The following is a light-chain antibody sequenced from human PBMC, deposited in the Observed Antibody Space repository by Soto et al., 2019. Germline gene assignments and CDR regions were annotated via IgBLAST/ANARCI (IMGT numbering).Light chain of an antibody. CDR1: SSNIGAGYD. J-gene: IGLJ1*01. CDR3: QSYDSSLSVV. V-gene: IGLV1-40*01. CDR2: GNS. Sequence: QSVLTQPPSVSGAPGQRVTISCTGSSSNIGAGYDVHWYQQFPGTAPNLLIYGNSNRPSGVPDRFSGSKSGTSASLAITGLQEEEEADYYSQSYDSSLSVVFGSGTKLTVL.